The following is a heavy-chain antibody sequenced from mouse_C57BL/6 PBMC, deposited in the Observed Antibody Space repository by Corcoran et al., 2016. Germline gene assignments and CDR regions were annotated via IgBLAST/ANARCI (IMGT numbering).Heavy chain of an antibody. D-gene: IGHD2-1*01. CDR2: INPNNGGT. CDR1: GYTFTDYY. Sequence: EVQLQQSGPELVKPGASVKISCKASGYTFTDYYMNWVKQSHGKSLEWIGDINPNNGGTSYNQKFKGKATLTVDKSSSTAYMELRSLTSEDSAVYYCARGVGNYDPFAYWGQGTLVTVSA. J-gene: IGHJ3*01. V-gene: IGHV1-26*01. CDR3: ARGVGNYDPFAY.